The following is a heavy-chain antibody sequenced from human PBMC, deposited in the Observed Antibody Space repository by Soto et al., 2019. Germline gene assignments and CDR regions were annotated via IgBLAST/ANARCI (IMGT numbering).Heavy chain of an antibody. Sequence: GGSLRLSCAASGFTFSSYAMSWVRQAPGKGLEWVSAISGSGGSTYYADSVKGRFTISRDNSKNTLYLQMNSLRAEDTAVYYCAKSAHPNYCSGGSCYFDYWGQGTLVTVSS. V-gene: IGHV3-23*01. CDR1: GFTFSSYA. D-gene: IGHD2-15*01. J-gene: IGHJ4*02. CDR2: ISGSGGST. CDR3: AKSAHPNYCSGGSCYFDY.